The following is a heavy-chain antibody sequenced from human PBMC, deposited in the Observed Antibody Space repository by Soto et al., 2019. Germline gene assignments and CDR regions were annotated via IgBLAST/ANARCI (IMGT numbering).Heavy chain of an antibody. CDR1: GYTLTSYY. V-gene: IGHV1-46*03. Sequence: GASVKVSCTESGYTLTSYYMHWVRQAPGQGLEWMGIINPSGGSTSYAQKFQGRVTMTRDTSTSTVYMELSSLRSEDTAVYYCARDYDSMGYPRYYFDYWGQGPLVTAS. J-gene: IGHJ4*02. D-gene: IGHD3-22*01. CDR2: INPSGGST. CDR3: ARDYDSMGYPRYYFDY.